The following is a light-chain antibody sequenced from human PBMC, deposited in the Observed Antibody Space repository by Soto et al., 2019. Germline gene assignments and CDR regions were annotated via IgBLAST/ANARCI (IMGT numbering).Light chain of an antibody. CDR3: QQLNSYPRT. CDR2: AAS. Sequence: IQLTQSPSSLSASVGDRVTITCRASQGISSYLAWYQQKPGKAPKLLIYAASTLHSGVPLRFSGSGSGTDFTLTFSSLQPEDFATYYCQQLNSYPRTFGPGTKVDVK. J-gene: IGKJ3*01. V-gene: IGKV1-9*01. CDR1: QGISSY.